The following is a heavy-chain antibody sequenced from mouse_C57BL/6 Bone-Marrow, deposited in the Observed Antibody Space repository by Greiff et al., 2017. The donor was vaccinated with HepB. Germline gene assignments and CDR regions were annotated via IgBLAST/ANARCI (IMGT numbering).Heavy chain of an antibody. D-gene: IGHD1-1*01. CDR1: GYTFTSYD. V-gene: IGHV1-85*01. J-gene: IGHJ1*03. Sequence: VQLQQSGPELVKPGASVKLSCKASGYTFTSYDINWVKQRPGQGLEWIGWIYPRDGSTKDNEKFKGKATLTVDTSSSTAYMELHSLTSEDSAVYFCARRGYYYGSSYPSYWYFDVWGTGTTVTVSS. CDR3: ARRGYYYGSSYPSYWYFDV. CDR2: IYPRDGST.